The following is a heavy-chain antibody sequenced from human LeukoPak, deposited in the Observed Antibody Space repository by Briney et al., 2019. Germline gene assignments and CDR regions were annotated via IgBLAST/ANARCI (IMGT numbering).Heavy chain of an antibody. Sequence: GGSLRLSCAASGFTFSSYGMHWVRQAPGKGLEWVAIISHDGSKKYYADSVKGRFTISRDNAKNSLYLQMNSLRAEDTAVYYCARDNTATFDYWGQGTLVTVSS. CDR1: GFTFSSYG. D-gene: IGHD5-18*01. CDR2: ISHDGSKK. CDR3: ARDNTATFDY. V-gene: IGHV3-30*03. J-gene: IGHJ4*02.